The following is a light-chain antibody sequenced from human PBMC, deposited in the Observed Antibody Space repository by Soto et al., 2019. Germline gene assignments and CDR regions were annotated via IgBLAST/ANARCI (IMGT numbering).Light chain of an antibody. V-gene: IGKV1-12*01. CDR3: QQGKSLTHS. CDR1: QDISNC. CDR2: GAS. J-gene: IGKJ4*01. Sequence: TQMTESASSVSTSVGDRVPSTCRASQDISNCLAWYQQKLGKAPQLLIYGASTLESGVPPRFSGSGSGTDFTLTITSLQPEDFATYYCQQGKSLTHSFGGGTKVDIK.